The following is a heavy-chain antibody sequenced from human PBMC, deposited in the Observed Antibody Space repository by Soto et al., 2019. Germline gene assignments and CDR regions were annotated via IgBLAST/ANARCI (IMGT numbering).Heavy chain of an antibody. V-gene: IGHV3-7*01. CDR1: GFTFSSYW. CDR3: AKNPQSFGVYHWAYFDY. D-gene: IGHD4-17*01. Sequence: GGSLRLSCAASGFTFSSYWMTWVRQTTGKGLEWVANINQDGSEKNYVDSVKGRFTISRDNAKNSLSLQMNSLRAEDTAVYYCAKNPQSFGVYHWAYFDYWGQGSLVTVSS. J-gene: IGHJ4*02. CDR2: INQDGSEK.